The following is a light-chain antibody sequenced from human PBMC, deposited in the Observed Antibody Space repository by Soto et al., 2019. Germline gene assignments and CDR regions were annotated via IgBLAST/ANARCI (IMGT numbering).Light chain of an antibody. V-gene: IGKV2D-29*01. J-gene: IGKJ4*01. CDR3: RQSIQLPLT. Sequence: PQTPRSLPVTQGPAAPSFWKYSKCLLHSDGKTYLYWYLQKPGQPPQLLIYEVSNRFSGVPYRFSGSGAGTDFTLKISRVEAEDVGVYYCRQSIQLPLTSGGGTKVDIK. CDR2: EVS. CDR1: KCLLHSDGKTY.